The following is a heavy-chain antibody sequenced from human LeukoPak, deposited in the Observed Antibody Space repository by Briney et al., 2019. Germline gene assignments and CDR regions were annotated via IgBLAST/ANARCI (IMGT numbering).Heavy chain of an antibody. D-gene: IGHD3-10*01. CDR2: IYSGGST. CDR3: ASSWHGSGSYYNVGGRAFDY. J-gene: IGHJ4*02. CDR1: GFTVSSNY. V-gene: IGHV3-66*01. Sequence: PGGSLRLSCAASGFTVSSNYMSWVRQAPGKGLEWVSVIYSGGSTYYADSVKGRFTISRDNSKNTLYLQMNSLRAEDTAVYYCASSWHGSGSYYNVGGRAFDYWGQGTLVTVSS.